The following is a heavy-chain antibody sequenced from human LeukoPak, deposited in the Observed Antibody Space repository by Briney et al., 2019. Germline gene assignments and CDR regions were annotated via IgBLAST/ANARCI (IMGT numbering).Heavy chain of an antibody. V-gene: IGHV1-18*01. D-gene: IGHD3-10*01. CDR2: INTYNDIT. CDR3: ARGLIYGSGSYLVDY. Sequence: GASVKVSCKASGYTFTSFGISWVRQAPGQGLEWMGWINTYNDITNYAQKLQDRVTMTTDTSTNTAYMELRSLRSEDTAVYYCARGLIYGSGSYLVDYWGQGTLVTVSS. CDR1: GYTFTSFG. J-gene: IGHJ4*02.